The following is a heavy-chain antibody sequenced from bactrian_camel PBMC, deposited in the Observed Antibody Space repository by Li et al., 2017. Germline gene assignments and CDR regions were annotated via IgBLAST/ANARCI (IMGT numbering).Heavy chain of an antibody. Sequence: VQLVESGGGSVQAGGSLRLSCTASGVSTSCMAWFREAPGKEREWVATIDSDGSTLYADSVKGRFTISRDNAKESLLLQMNNLTPADTALYYCAADLLHRTWAPSIGACSSKGYLNYWGQGTQVTVS. CDR2: IDSDGST. CDR3: AADLLHRTWAPSIGACSSKGYLNY. D-gene: IGHD1*01. V-gene: IGHV3S53*01. CDR1: GVSTSC. J-gene: IGHJ4*01.